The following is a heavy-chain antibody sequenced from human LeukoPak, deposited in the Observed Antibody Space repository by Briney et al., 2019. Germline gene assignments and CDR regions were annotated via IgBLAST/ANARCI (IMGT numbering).Heavy chain of an antibody. Sequence: PGGSLRLTCAASGFTFSSYAMSWVRQAPGKGLEWVSAISGSGGSTYYADFVKGRFTISRDNSKNTLYLQMNSLRAEDTAVYYCARSPYCYGSGSYYGDWGQGTLVTVSS. D-gene: IGHD3-10*01. J-gene: IGHJ4*02. CDR2: ISGSGGST. CDR3: ARSPYCYGSGSYYGD. CDR1: GFTFSSYA. V-gene: IGHV3-23*01.